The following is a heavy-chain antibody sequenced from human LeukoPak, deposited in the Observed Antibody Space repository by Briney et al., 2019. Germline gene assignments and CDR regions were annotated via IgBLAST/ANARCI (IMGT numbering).Heavy chain of an antibody. CDR1: GFTFSSYG. Sequence: GGSLRLSCAASGFTFSSYGMHWVRQAPGKGLEWVAVIWYDGSNKYYADSVKGRFTISRDNSKDTLYLQMNSLRAEDTAVYYCAKGVVGPNYYYYYYYMDVWGKGNPGHRLL. CDR3: AKGVVGPNYYYYYYYMDV. J-gene: IGHJ6*03. D-gene: IGHD1-1*01. CDR2: IWYDGSNK. V-gene: IGHV3-33*06.